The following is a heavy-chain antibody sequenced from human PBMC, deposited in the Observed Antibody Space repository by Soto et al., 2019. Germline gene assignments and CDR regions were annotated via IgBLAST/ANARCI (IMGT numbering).Heavy chain of an antibody. Sequence: SPSLTFTVSGGSISSGGYYWSWIRQHPGKDLEWIGYIYYSGSTYYNPSLKSRVTISVDTSKNQFSLKLSSVTAADTAVYYCARGLYCSGGSCYFDYWGQGTLVTVSS. CDR2: IYYSGST. J-gene: IGHJ4*02. V-gene: IGHV4-31*03. D-gene: IGHD2-15*01. CDR1: GGSISSGGYY. CDR3: ARGLYCSGGSCYFDY.